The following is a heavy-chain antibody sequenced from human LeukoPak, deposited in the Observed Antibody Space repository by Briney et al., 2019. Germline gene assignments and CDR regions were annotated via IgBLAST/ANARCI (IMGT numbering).Heavy chain of an antibody. J-gene: IGHJ5*02. Sequence: ASVKVSCKASGYTFTSYGISWVRQAPGQGLEWMGWISAYNGNTNYAQKLQGRVTMTTDTSTSTAYMELRSLRSDDTAVYYCARDQGYYYDSSGYYMYNWFDPWGQGTLVTVSS. CDR2: ISAYNGNT. CDR3: ARDQGYYYDSSGYYMYNWFDP. D-gene: IGHD3-22*01. CDR1: GYTFTSYG. V-gene: IGHV1-18*01.